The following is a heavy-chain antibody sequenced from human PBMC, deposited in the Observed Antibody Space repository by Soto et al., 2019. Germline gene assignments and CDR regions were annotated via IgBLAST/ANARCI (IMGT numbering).Heavy chain of an antibody. J-gene: IGHJ3*02. CDR3: ARDVSPGSSSVYLDAVDI. CDR2: INRDGSKK. D-gene: IGHD6-13*01. Sequence: EVQLEESGGDLVQPGGSLRLSCAASGFTLSAYWMTWVRQAPGKGLEWVANINRDGSKKSYLDSVRGRFTISRDNVGNSLYLQMDSLRADDAALYYCARDVSPGSSSVYLDAVDIWGQGTMVTVSS. V-gene: IGHV3-7*05. CDR1: GFTLSAYW.